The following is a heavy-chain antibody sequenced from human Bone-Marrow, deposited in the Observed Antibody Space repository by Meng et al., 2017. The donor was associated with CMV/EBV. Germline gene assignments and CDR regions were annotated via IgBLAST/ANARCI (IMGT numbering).Heavy chain of an antibody. CDR1: GFTFSSYS. D-gene: IGHD2-2*01. CDR3: AKNRPIVPAATFDY. CDR2: ISSSSSTI. J-gene: IGHJ4*02. V-gene: IGHV3-48*01. Sequence: GESLKISCAASGFTFSSYSMNWVRQAPGKGLEWVSYISSSSSTIYYADSVKGRFTISRDNSKNTLYLQMNSLRAEDTAVYYCAKNRPIVPAATFDYWGQGTLVTVSS.